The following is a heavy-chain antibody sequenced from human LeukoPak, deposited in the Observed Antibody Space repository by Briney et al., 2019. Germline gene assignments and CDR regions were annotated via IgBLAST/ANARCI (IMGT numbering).Heavy chain of an antibody. Sequence: PGGSLRLSCAASGFTFSSYGMHWVRQAPGKGLEWVAVIWYDGSNKYYADSVKGRFTISRDNSKNTLYLQMNSLRAEDTAVYYCVRDNLYYYDSSGYWFDYWGQGTLVTVSS. D-gene: IGHD3-22*01. CDR1: GFTFSSYG. CDR2: IWYDGSNK. V-gene: IGHV3-33*01. CDR3: VRDNLYYYDSSGYWFDY. J-gene: IGHJ4*02.